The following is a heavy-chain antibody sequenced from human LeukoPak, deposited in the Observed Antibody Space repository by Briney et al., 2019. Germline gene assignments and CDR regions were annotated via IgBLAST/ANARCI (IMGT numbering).Heavy chain of an antibody. CDR3: ARGQLYMNWFDP. CDR2: IYYSGST. CDR1: GGSFSGYY. J-gene: IGHJ5*02. V-gene: IGHV4-59*06. Sequence: SETLSLTCTVYGGSFSGYYWSWIRQPPGKGLEWIGYIYYSGSTYYNPSLKSRVTISVDTSKNQFSLKLSSVTAADTAVYYCARGQLYMNWFDPWGQGTLVTVSS. D-gene: IGHD1-1*01.